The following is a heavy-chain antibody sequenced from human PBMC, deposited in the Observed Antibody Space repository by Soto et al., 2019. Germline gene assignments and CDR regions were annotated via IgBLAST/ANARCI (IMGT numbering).Heavy chain of an antibody. V-gene: IGHV3-11*04. CDR3: ARDDNWNYYFDY. CDR1: GFTFSEYN. Sequence: GGPLSLSCAPSGFTFSEYNISWTRQAPGKGLEWVSYISSSGSTIYYSDSVKGRFTISRENAKNSLYLQMNSLRAEDTAVYYCARDDNWNYYFDYWGQGTLVTVSS. D-gene: IGHD1-7*01. J-gene: IGHJ4*02. CDR2: ISSSGSTI.